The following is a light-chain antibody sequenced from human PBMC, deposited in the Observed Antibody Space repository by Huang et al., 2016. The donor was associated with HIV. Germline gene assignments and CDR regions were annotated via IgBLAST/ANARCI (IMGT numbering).Light chain of an antibody. CDR2: AAS. V-gene: IGKV1-17*03. CDR3: LRHDTYPFT. Sequence: DIQMTQSPSAMSASVGDRVTITCRASQGIGNYLAWVQQKPGQVPKRLIYAASTLQNGVPSRFSGHGSGTEFTLTINNLQSEDFATYYCLRHDTYPFTFGGGTKVEI. J-gene: IGKJ4*01. CDR1: QGIGNY.